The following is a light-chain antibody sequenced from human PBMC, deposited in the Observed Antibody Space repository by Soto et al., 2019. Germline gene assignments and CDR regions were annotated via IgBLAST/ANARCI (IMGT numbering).Light chain of an antibody. CDR2: AAS. V-gene: IGKV1-39*01. CDR1: QNIYDY. J-gene: IGKJ4*01. CDR3: QQGASVPFT. Sequence: DIEMTQSPDSLSASVGDRVTITCRASQNIYDYLNWYQQKPGKAPKLLVSAASRVHSGVPSRFSGSGSGTYFTLTVTSLQREDVATYYCQQGASVPFTFGGVTRVEI.